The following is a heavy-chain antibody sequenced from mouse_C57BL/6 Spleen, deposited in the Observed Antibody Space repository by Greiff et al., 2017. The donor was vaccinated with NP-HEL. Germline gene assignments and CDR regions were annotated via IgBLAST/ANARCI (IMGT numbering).Heavy chain of an antibody. D-gene: IGHD1-1*01. Sequence: QVQLKQSGPELVKPGASVKISCKASGYAFSSSWMNWVKQRPGTGLEWIGRLYPGDGDTNYNGKFKGKATLTADKSSSTAYMQLSSLTSEDSAVYFCAREAYYYGSSYGYAMDYWGQGTSVTVSS. J-gene: IGHJ4*01. V-gene: IGHV1-82*01. CDR3: AREAYYYGSSYGYAMDY. CDR1: GYAFSSSW. CDR2: LYPGDGDT.